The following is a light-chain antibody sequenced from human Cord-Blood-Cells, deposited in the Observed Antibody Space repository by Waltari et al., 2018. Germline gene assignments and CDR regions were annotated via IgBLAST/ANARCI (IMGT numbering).Light chain of an antibody. CDR3: NSRDSSGNHWV. V-gene: IGLV3-19*01. CDR1: SLRSYY. Sequence: SSELTQDPAVSVALGQTVRITCQGDSLRSYYASWYQQKQGQAPVLVIYGTNNRPSGIPDRSSGSSSGNTASLTITGAQAEDEADYYCNSRDSSGNHWVFGGGTKLTVL. CDR2: GTN. J-gene: IGLJ3*02.